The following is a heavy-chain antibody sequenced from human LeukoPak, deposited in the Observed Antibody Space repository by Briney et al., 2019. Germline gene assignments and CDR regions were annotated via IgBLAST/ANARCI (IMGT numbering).Heavy chain of an antibody. CDR1: GYTFTNYY. V-gene: IGHV1-46*01. D-gene: IGHD6-19*01. CDR2: ISPGDGGA. Sequence: ASVKVSCKASGYTFTNYYMHWLRQAPGQGLEWMGIISPGDGGATYAQNFQGRVSMTRDTSTSTVYMELSSLRSVDTAVYYCARVGDSSGWFFDYWGQGTLVTVSS. J-gene: IGHJ4*02. CDR3: ARVGDSSGWFFDY.